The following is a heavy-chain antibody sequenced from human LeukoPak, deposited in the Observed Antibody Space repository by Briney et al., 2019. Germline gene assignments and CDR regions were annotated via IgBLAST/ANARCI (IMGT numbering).Heavy chain of an antibody. D-gene: IGHD3-22*01. Sequence: SETLSLTCAVYGGSFSGYYWSWIRQPPGKGLEWIGEINHSGSTNYNPSLKSRVTISVDTSKNQFSLKLSSVTAADTAVYYCARKISSGYYDYWGQGTLVTVSS. CDR1: GGSFSGYY. CDR2: INHSGST. CDR3: ARKISSGYYDY. V-gene: IGHV4-34*01. J-gene: IGHJ4*02.